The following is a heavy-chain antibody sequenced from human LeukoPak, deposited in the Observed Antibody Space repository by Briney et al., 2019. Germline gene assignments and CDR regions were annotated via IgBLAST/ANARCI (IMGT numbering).Heavy chain of an antibody. CDR1: GGSISSYY. CDR3: ARDRWVRGATPLNWFDP. V-gene: IGHV4-59*01. D-gene: IGHD3-10*01. CDR2: IYYSGST. J-gene: IGHJ5*02. Sequence: PSETLSLNCSVSGGSISSYYWSWIRQPPGKGLEWIGYIYYSGSTNYNPSLKSRVTISVDTSKNQFSLKLSSVTAADTAVYYCARDRWVRGATPLNWFDPWGQGTLVTVSS.